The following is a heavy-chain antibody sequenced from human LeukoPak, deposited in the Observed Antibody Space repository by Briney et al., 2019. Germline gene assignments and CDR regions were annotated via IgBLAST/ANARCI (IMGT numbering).Heavy chain of an antibody. Sequence: SETLSLTCTVSGGSISSYYWSWIRQPPGKGLEWIGYIYYSGSTNYNPSLKSRVTISVDTSKNHFSLKLSSVTAADTAVYYCARARSIAAYYYYYGMDVWGQGTTVTVSS. CDR2: IYYSGST. V-gene: IGHV4-59*12. CDR1: GGSISSYY. J-gene: IGHJ6*02. D-gene: IGHD6-6*01. CDR3: ARARSIAAYYYYYGMDV.